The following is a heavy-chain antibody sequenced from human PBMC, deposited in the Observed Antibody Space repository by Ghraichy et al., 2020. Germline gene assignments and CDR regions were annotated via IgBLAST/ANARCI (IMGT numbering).Heavy chain of an antibody. D-gene: IGHD4-11*01. CDR2: INAGNGNT. CDR3: ARVAGGYSNYERWFDP. J-gene: IGHJ5*02. CDR1: GYTFTSYA. V-gene: IGHV1-3*01. Sequence: ASVKVSCKASGYTFTSYAMHWVRQAPGHRLAWMGCINAGNGNTKYSQKFQGRVTITRETSASTAYLELSSLRSEDTAVYYCARVAGGYSNYERWFDPWGQGTLVTVSS.